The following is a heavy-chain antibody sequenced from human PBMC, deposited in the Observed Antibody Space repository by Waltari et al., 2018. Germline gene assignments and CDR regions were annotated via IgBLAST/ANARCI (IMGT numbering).Heavy chain of an antibody. J-gene: IGHJ4*02. CDR2: IDWNDDK. CDR1: GFSVSTSGGG. D-gene: IGHD3-3*01. Sequence: QITLKESGPTLVKPTQTLTLSCTFSGFSVSTSGGGVGWIRQPPGKALEWLALIDWNDDKRYSPSLKRKLSITKDTSKNQVVLTMTYMDPVDTATYYCAHNPLNYEFWCGYPHFDYWGQGTLVTVSS. V-gene: IGHV2-5*01. CDR3: AHNPLNYEFWCGYPHFDY.